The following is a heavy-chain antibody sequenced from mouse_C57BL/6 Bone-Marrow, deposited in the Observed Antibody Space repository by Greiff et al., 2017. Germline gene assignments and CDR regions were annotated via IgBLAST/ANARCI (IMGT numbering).Heavy chain of an antibody. CDR3: ALYYYGSRDY. V-gene: IGHV1-81*01. CDR1: GYTFTSYG. D-gene: IGHD1-1*01. CDR2: IYPRSGNT. Sequence: QLKQSGAELARPGASVKLSCKASGYTFTSYGISWVKQRTGQGLEWIGEIYPRSGNTYYNEKFKGKATLTADKSSSTAYMELRSLTSEDSAVYFCALYYYGSRDYWGQGTTLTVSS. J-gene: IGHJ2*01.